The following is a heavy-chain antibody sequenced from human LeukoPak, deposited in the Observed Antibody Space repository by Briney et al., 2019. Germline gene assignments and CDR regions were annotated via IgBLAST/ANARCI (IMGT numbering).Heavy chain of an antibody. CDR2: ISYDGSNK. CDR1: GFTFSSYA. CDR3: AKPKRSSGYAFDY. V-gene: IGHV3-30*04. J-gene: IGHJ4*02. Sequence: GGSLRLSCAASGFTFSSYAMHWVRQAPGKGLEWVAVISYDGSNKYYADSVKGRFTISRDNSKNTLYLQMNSLRAEDTAVYYCAKPKRSSGYAFDYWGQGTLVTVSS. D-gene: IGHD5-12*01.